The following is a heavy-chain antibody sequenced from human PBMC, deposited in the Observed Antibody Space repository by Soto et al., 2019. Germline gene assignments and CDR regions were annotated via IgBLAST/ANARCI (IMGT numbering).Heavy chain of an antibody. Sequence: GGSLRLSCAASGFSLSSYGMHWVRQAPGKRLEWVAVISYDGSNKYYADSVKGRFTISRDNSMNTLFLQMSSLRADDTAVYYCAKAIAVAGPHYFNSWGQGT. CDR1: GFSLSSYG. V-gene: IGHV3-30*18. CDR2: ISYDGSNK. J-gene: IGHJ4*02. CDR3: AKAIAVAGPHYFNS. D-gene: IGHD6-19*01.